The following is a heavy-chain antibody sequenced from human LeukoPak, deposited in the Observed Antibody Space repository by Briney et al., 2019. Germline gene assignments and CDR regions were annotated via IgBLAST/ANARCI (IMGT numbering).Heavy chain of an antibody. V-gene: IGHV3-23*01. CDR1: GFTFSSYA. CDR3: AKGGYYDSSGYYRDY. Sequence: PGGSLRLSCAASGFTFSSYAMSWVRQAPGKGLEWVSAISGSGGSTYYADSVKGRFTISRDNSKNTLYLQMNSLRAEDTAVYYCAKGGYYDSSGYYRDYWGQGTLVTVSS. CDR2: ISGSGGST. D-gene: IGHD3-22*01. J-gene: IGHJ4*02.